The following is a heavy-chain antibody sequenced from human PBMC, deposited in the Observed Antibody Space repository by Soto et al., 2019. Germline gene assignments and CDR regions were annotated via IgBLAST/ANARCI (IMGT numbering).Heavy chain of an antibody. CDR2: IYSSGST. CDR3: AIGEAAHIERGFEE. J-gene: IGHJ4*02. V-gene: IGHV4-31*11. CDR1: GDSIISASYS. D-gene: IGHD2-21*01. Sequence: KSSETLSLTSAVSGDSIISASYSWNWIRQSPGRGLEWIGHIYSSGSTYYNPSLKSRVSMSVDTSNNQFSLKLTSVTAADTAVYFCAIGEAAHIERGFEEWGQGNVVTVS.